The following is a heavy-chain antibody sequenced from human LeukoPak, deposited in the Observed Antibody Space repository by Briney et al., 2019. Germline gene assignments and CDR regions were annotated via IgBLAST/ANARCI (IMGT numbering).Heavy chain of an antibody. CDR2: VSGTGTA. V-gene: IGHV4-4*07. Sequence: SETLSLTCTVSTGSLNSYFWTWVRQPAGKGLEWIGRVSGTGTAYSNPSLESRVLISLATSRNQFSLKLMSVTAADTAVYYCARGKELTGTSGHYPFDFWGQGTLVSVSS. CDR1: TGSLNSYF. D-gene: IGHD1-7*01. CDR3: ARGKELTGTSGHYPFDF. J-gene: IGHJ4*02.